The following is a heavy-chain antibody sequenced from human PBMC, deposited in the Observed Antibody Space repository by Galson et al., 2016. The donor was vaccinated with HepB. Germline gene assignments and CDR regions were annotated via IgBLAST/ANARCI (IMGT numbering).Heavy chain of an antibody. J-gene: IGHJ4*02. D-gene: IGHD2-8*01. CDR1: GFSLSTNGVG. CDR2: IYWDDDK. CDR3: AHRQNQVPSNGVAFTY. V-gene: IGHV2-5*02. Sequence: PALVKPTQTLTLTCTFSGFSLSTNGVGVAWIRQPPGKALEWLALIYWDDDKRYSPSLKNRVTITKGTSTNQVVLTMTNMDPVDTATYYCAHRQNQVPSNGVAFTYWGQGILVTVSS.